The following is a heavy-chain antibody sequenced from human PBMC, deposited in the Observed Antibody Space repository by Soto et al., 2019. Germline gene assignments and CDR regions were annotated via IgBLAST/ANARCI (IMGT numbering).Heavy chain of an antibody. V-gene: IGHV4-31*03. CDR1: GGSISSGGYY. D-gene: IGHD3-10*01. J-gene: IGHJ4*02. CDR2: IYYSGST. Sequence: SETLSLTCTVSGGSISSGGYYWSWIRQHPGKGLEWIGYIYYSGSTYYNPSLKSRVTISVDTSKNQFSLKLSSVTAADTAVYYCASGRENYYGSGSYPSPFDYWGQGTMVTVYS. CDR3: ASGRENYYGSGSYPSPFDY.